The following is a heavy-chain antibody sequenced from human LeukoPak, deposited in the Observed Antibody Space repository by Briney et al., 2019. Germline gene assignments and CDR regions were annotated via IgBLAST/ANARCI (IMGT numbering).Heavy chain of an antibody. CDR2: INYSGST. J-gene: IGHJ3*02. CDR1: GYSISSGYS. V-gene: IGHV4-61*03. Sequence: SETLSLTCTVSGYSISSGYSWGWIRQPPGKGLEWIAYINYSGSTNYNPSLKSRVTISVDTSKNHFSLTLSSVTAADTAVYYCARFGGPHAFDIWGQGTMVTVSS. D-gene: IGHD3-3*01. CDR3: ARFGGPHAFDI.